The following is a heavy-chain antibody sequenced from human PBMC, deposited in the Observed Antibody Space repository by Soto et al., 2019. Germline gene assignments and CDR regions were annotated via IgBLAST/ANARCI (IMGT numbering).Heavy chain of an antibody. J-gene: IGHJ2*01. V-gene: IGHV3-30-3*01. Sequence: QVQLVESGGGVVQPGRSLRLSCAASGFTFSSYAMHWVRQAPGKGLEWVAVISYDGSNKYYADSVKGRFTISRDNSKNTLYLQMNSLRAEDTAVYYCARSQQLDWYFDLRGRGTLVTVSS. CDR3: ARSQQLDWYFDL. D-gene: IGHD6-13*01. CDR2: ISYDGSNK. CDR1: GFTFSSYA.